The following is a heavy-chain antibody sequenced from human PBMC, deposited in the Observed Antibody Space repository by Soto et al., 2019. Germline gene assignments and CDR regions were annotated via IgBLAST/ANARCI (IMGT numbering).Heavy chain of an antibody. V-gene: IGHV3-48*03. J-gene: IGHJ4*02. D-gene: IGHD6-6*01. CDR1: GFTFSSYD. CDR3: ARSSSAAVFDH. CDR2: ITDSGSTM. Sequence: EVQLVESGGGLVQPGGSLRLSCSASGFTFSSYDMTWVRQAPGKGLEWVSFITDSGSTMVYADSVKGRISISRDNAKNSLYLEVNSLRAEDTAVYYCARSSSAAVFDHWGQGTLVTVSS.